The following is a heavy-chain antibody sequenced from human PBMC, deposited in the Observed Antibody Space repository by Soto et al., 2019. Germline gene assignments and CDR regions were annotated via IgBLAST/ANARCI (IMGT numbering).Heavy chain of an antibody. J-gene: IGHJ4*02. Sequence: EGQLVESAGGLVQPGGSLKLSCAASGFTFGGSAMHWVRQASGKGLEWVGHIRSKTNSYATAYAESVKGRFTISRDDSMNTAYLQMNSLKTEDTAVYFCTRQTDAVQWLVVPTDYNFDYWGQGTLVTVSS. CDR3: TRQTDAVQWLVVPTDYNFDY. CDR2: IRSKTNSYAT. V-gene: IGHV3-73*02. CDR1: GFTFGGSA. D-gene: IGHD6-19*01.